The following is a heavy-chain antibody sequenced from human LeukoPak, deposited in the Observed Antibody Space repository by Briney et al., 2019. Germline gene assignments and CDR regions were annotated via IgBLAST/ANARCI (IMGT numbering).Heavy chain of an antibody. J-gene: IGHJ5*02. CDR3: ARAAMARVLTWFDP. V-gene: IGHV1-2*02. Sequence: EASVKVSCKASGYTFTGYYMHWVRQAPGQGLEWMGWINPNSGGTNYAQKFQGRVTMTRDTSISTAYMELSRLRSDDTAVYYCARAAMARVLTWFDPWGQGTLVTVSS. CDR2: INPNSGGT. CDR1: GYTFTGYY. D-gene: IGHD3-9*01.